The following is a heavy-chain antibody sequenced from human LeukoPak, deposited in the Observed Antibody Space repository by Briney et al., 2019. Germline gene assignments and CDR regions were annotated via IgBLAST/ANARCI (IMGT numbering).Heavy chain of an antibody. Sequence: SETLSLTCTVSGGSISSSSYYWGWIRQPPGKGLEWIGRIYTSGSTNYNPSLKSRVTISVDTSKNQFSLKLSSVTAADTAVYYCARVDWQDEGWGQGTLVTVSS. V-gene: IGHV4-39*07. CDR1: GGSISSSSYY. CDR2: IYTSGST. CDR3: ARVDWQDEG. D-gene: IGHD2-2*03. J-gene: IGHJ4*02.